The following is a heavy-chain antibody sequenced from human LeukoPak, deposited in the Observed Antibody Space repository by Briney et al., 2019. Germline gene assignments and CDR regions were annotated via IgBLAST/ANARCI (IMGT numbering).Heavy chain of an antibody. Sequence: GGSLRLSCAASGFTFSSYAMIWVRQAPGKGLEWVSASSSGGGSTYYADSVKGRFTISRDNSKNTLYLQMNGLRAEDTAVYYCAKARFTVTNYFDYWGQGTLVTVSS. V-gene: IGHV3-23*01. CDR1: GFTFSSYA. CDR3: AKARFTVTNYFDY. J-gene: IGHJ4*02. D-gene: IGHD4-17*01. CDR2: SSSGGGST.